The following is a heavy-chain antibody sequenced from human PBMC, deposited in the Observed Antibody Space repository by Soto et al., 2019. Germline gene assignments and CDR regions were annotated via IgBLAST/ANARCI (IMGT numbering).Heavy chain of an antibody. CDR3: ARDYYGDYILDY. Sequence: QVQLVESGGGLVKPGGSLRLSCVVSGFSFSDYYMSWIRQASGKGLEWISYISNTGSTKYYADSVKGRFTISRDNAKNSLYLQMNSLRGEDTAVYYCARDYYGDYILDYWGQGTLVTVSS. CDR1: GFSFSDYY. J-gene: IGHJ4*02. D-gene: IGHD4-17*01. CDR2: ISNTGSTK. V-gene: IGHV3-11*01.